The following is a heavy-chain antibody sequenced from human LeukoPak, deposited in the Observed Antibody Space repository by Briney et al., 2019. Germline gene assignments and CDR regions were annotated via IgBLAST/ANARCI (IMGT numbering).Heavy chain of an antibody. V-gene: IGHV3-23*01. D-gene: IGHD3/OR15-3a*01. CDR2: ISGSGGST. CDR1: GFTFSSYA. CDR3: AKFYGLVDY. Sequence: GALRLSYAASGFTFSSYAMSWVRRAPGKGGEWVSAISGSGGSTYYADSVKGRFTISRDNSKNTLYLQMNSLRAEDTAVYYCAKFYGLVDYWGQGTLVTVSS. J-gene: IGHJ4*02.